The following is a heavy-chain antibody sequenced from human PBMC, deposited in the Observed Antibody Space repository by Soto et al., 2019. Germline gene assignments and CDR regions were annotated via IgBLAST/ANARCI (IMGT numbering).Heavy chain of an antibody. J-gene: IGHJ4*02. CDR1: GFTFTRYS. CDR3: ARESEDLTSNFDY. CDR2: ISSTTNYI. V-gene: IGHV3-21*01. Sequence: GESLRLSCAASGFTFTRYSMNWVRQAPGKGLEWVSSISSTTNYIYYADSMKGRFTVSRDNAKNSVYLEMNSLSAEDTALYYCARESEDLTSNFDYWGQGTLVTVSS.